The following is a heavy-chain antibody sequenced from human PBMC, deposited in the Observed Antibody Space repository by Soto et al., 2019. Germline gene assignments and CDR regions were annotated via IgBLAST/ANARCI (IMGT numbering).Heavy chain of an antibody. CDR1: GFTFDDYA. Sequence: GGSLRLSCAASGFTFDDYAMHWVRQAPGKGLEWVSGFSWNSGSIGYADSVKGRFTISRDNAKNSLYLQMNSLRAEDTALYYCAKDMRDGELLFDAFDIWGQGTMVTVSS. D-gene: IGHD3-10*01. CDR3: AKDMRDGELLFDAFDI. CDR2: FSWNSGSI. J-gene: IGHJ3*02. V-gene: IGHV3-9*01.